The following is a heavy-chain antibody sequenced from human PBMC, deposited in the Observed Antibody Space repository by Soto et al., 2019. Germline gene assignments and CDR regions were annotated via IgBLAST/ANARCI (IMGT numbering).Heavy chain of an antibody. CDR2: ISSSSSYI. D-gene: IGHD3-3*02. J-gene: IGHJ6*02. CDR1: GFTFSSYS. V-gene: IGHV3-21*01. Sequence: GGSLRLSCAASGFTFSSYSMNWVRQAPGKGLEWVSSISSSSSYIYYADSVKGRFTISRDNAKNSLYLQMNSLRAEDTAVYYCARGHFAPLSYYYGMDVWGQGTTVTVSS. CDR3: ARGHFAPLSYYYGMDV.